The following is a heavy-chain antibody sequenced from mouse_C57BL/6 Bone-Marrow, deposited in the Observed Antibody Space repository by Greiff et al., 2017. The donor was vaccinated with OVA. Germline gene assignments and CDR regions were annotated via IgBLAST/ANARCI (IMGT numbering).Heavy chain of an antibody. CDR2: INPSTGGT. J-gene: IGHJ4*01. CDR3: ARSRRQLRMDY. D-gene: IGHD6-1*01. V-gene: IGHV1-42*01. CDR1: GYSFTGYY. Sequence: EVQLQQSGPELVKPGASVKISCKASGYSFTGYYMNWVKQSPEKSLEWIGEINPSTGGTTYNQKFKAKATLTVDKSSSTAYMQLKSLTSEDSAVYYCARSRRQLRMDYWGQGTSVTVSS.